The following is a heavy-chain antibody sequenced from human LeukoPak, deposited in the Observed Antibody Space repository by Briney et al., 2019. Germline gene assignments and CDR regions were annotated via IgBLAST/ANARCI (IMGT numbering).Heavy chain of an antibody. Sequence: SETLSLTCAVSGTSISLSNWWTWVRQPPGKGLEWIGEIYHSGTTNYNPSLKSRVTISLDKSRNQFSLNLNSVPAADTAVYYCARSYFGSGTFNGFDYWGQGTLVTVSS. D-gene: IGHD3-10*01. CDR3: ARSYFGSGTFNGFDY. CDR1: GTSISLSNW. CDR2: IYHSGTT. V-gene: IGHV4-4*02. J-gene: IGHJ4*02.